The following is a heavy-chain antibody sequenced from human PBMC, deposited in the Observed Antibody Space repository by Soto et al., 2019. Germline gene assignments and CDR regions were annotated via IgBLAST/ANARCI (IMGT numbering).Heavy chain of an antibody. D-gene: IGHD2-15*01. J-gene: IGHJ5*02. CDR3: ARDQHCSGGSCYWFDP. CDR1: GGTFSSYT. CDR2: IIPILGIA. Sequence: QVPLVRSGAEVKKPGSSVKVSCKASGGTFSSYTISWVRQAPGQGLEWMGRIIPILGIANYAQKFQGRVTITADKSTSTAYMELSSLRSEDTAVYYCARDQHCSGGSCYWFDPWGQGTLVTVSS. V-gene: IGHV1-69*08.